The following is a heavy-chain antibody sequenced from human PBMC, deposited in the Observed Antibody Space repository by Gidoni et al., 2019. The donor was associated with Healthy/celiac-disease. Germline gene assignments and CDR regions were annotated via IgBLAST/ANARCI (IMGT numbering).Heavy chain of an antibody. V-gene: IGHV3-23*01. CDR2: ISGSGGRT. J-gene: IGHJ4*02. CDR1: GFTFSSYA. CDR3: AKDRTGATTDY. D-gene: IGHD6-25*01. Sequence: EVQLLESGGGLVQPGGSLRLSCAASGFTFSSYAMSWVRQAPGKGREWVSAISGSGGRTYYADSVKGRFTISRDNSKNTLYLKMNSLRAEDTAVYYCAKDRTGATTDYWGQGTLVTVSS.